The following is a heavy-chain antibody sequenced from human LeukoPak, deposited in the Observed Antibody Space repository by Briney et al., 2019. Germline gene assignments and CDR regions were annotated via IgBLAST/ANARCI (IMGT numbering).Heavy chain of an antibody. CDR3: AAEYSGYVRLDY. Sequence: KPSETLSLTCAVYGGSFSGYYWSWIRQPPGKGLEWIGEISHSGSTNYNPSLKSRVTISVDTSKNQFSLRLSSVTAAETAVYYCAAEYSGYVRLDYWGQGTLVTVSS. CDR1: GGSFSGYY. V-gene: IGHV4-34*01. J-gene: IGHJ4*02. D-gene: IGHD5-12*01. CDR2: ISHSGST.